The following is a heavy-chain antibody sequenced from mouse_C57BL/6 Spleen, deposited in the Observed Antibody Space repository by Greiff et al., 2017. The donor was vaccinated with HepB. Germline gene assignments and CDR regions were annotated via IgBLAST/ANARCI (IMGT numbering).Heavy chain of an antibody. D-gene: IGHD2-1*01. CDR2: IDPSDSYT. J-gene: IGHJ4*01. V-gene: IGHV1-69*01. Sequence: QVQLQQPGAELVMPGASVKLSCKASGYTFTSYWMHWVKQRPGQGLEWIGEIDPSDSYTNYNQKFKGKSTLTVDKSSSTAYMQLSSLTSEDSAVYYCARSYGNYDYAMDYWGQRTSVTVSS. CDR3: ARSYGNYDYAMDY. CDR1: GYTFTSYW.